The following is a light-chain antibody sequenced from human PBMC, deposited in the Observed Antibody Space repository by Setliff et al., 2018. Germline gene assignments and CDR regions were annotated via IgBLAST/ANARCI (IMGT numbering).Light chain of an antibody. CDR2: EVS. CDR3: MSYTTIRTYV. V-gene: IGLV2-14*01. J-gene: IGLJ1*01. Sequence: SALTQPASASGSPGQSITISCAGTSSDVGAYSHVSWYQQYPGKAPKLMISEVSNRPSGVSYRFSGSKSGNTASLTISGLQAEDEADYYCMSYTTIRTYVFGTGTKVTVL. CDR1: SSDVGAYSH.